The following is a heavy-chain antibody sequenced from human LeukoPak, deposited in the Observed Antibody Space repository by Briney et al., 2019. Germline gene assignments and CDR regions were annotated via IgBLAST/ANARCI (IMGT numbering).Heavy chain of an antibody. CDR3: AKRYCSGGSCGVFDY. J-gene: IGHJ4*02. Sequence: GGSLRLSCAASGFTFSSYAMSWVRQAPGKGLEWISAISGSGGSTYYADSVKGRVTISRDNSKNTLYLQMNSLRAEDTAVYYCAKRYCSGGSCGVFDYWGQGTLVTVSS. D-gene: IGHD2-15*01. CDR1: GFTFSSYA. CDR2: ISGSGGST. V-gene: IGHV3-23*01.